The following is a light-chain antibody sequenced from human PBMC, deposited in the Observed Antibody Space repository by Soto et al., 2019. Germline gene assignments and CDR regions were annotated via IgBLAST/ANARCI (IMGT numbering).Light chain of an antibody. CDR2: DAS. CDR1: PDIRNY. Sequence: DIQMTKFPSSLSASVVDRVTITCQASPDIRNYLNWYQQKPGKAPKLLIYDASNLETGVPSRFSGSGSGTDFTFTSSSLQPEDIATYYCQQYDNLPLTFGGGTKVEIK. J-gene: IGKJ4*02. CDR3: QQYDNLPLT. V-gene: IGKV1-33*01.